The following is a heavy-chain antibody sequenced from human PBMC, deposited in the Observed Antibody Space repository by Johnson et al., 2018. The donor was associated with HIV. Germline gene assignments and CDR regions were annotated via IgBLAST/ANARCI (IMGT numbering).Heavy chain of an antibody. V-gene: IGHV3-23*04. CDR2: ISGSGGST. CDR3: AKNWGSYGSEIDV. Sequence: EVQVVESGGVVVQPGGSLRLSCAASGFTFSSYAMSWVRQAPGKGLEWVSAISGSGGSTYYADSVKGRFTISRDNSKNTLYLQMNSLRSEDTSVYYCAKNWGSYGSEIDVWGQGTMVTVSS. D-gene: IGHD3-10*01. J-gene: IGHJ3*01. CDR1: GFTFSSYA.